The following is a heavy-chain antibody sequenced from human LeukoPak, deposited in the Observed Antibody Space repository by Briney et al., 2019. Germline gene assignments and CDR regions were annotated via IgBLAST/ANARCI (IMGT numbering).Heavy chain of an antibody. J-gene: IGHJ4*02. CDR3: AKDGNWARFED. CDR2: ITSRSTT. CDR1: GFTFSSYA. D-gene: IGHD7-27*01. V-gene: IGHV3-23*01. Sequence: GGSLRLSCAASGFTFSSYAMNWVRQAPGKGLEWVSGITSRSTTYYADSVKGRFTISRDNSKNMVWLQINSPTAEDTATYYCAKDGNWARFEDWGQGTLVTVSS.